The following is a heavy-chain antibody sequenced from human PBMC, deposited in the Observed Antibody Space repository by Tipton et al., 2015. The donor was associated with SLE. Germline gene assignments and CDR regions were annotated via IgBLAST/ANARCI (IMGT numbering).Heavy chain of an antibody. CDR3: AREVTVTGGDAFDI. V-gene: IGHV4-61*10. CDR2: IDTSGST. Sequence: TLSLTCTVSGGSVSSGSYYWSWIRQPAGKGLEWIGYIDTSGSTNYNPSLKSRVTISVDTSKNQFSLKLSSVTAADTAVYYCAREVTVTGGDAFDIWGQGAMVTVSS. D-gene: IGHD4-17*01. CDR1: GGSVSSGSYY. J-gene: IGHJ3*02.